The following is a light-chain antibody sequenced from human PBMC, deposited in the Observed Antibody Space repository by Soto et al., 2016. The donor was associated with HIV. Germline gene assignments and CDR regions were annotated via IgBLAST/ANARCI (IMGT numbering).Light chain of an antibody. CDR3: QAWDSSTASYV. J-gene: IGLJ1*01. V-gene: IGLV3-1*01. Sequence: SYELIQPPSVSVSPGQTASITCSGDKLGDKYACWYRQRPGQSPVLVIYQDTKRPSGIPERFSGSNSGNTATLTISGTQAMDEADYYCQAWDSSTASYVFGTGTKVTV. CDR1: KLGDKY. CDR2: QDT.